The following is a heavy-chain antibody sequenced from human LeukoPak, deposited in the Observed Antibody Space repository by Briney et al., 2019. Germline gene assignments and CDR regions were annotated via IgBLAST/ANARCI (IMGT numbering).Heavy chain of an antibody. CDR1: GFTFSSYA. CDR2: ISSSSSTI. CDR3: AREVYSSGLG. Sequence: GGSLRLSCAASGFTFSSYAMSWVRQAPGKGLEWVSYISSSSSTIYYADSVKGRFTISRDNAKNSLYLQMNSLRDEDTAVYYCAREVYSSGLGWGRGTLVTVSS. J-gene: IGHJ4*02. V-gene: IGHV3-48*02. D-gene: IGHD6-19*01.